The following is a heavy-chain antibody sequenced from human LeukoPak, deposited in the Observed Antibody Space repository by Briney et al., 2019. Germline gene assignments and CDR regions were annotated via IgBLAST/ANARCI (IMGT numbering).Heavy chain of an antibody. V-gene: IGHV3-30-3*01. CDR3: ARVFLERLTSGYFDN. D-gene: IGHD3-3*01. Sequence: PGGSLRLSCAASGFTSSDYAMHWVRQGPGKGLEWGAVISDEGHQKYYGDSVKGRFTISRDNPKNTLYLQMNSLRDDDTAVYYCARVFLERLTSGYFDNWGQGTLVTVSP. CDR2: ISDEGHQK. J-gene: IGHJ4*02. CDR1: GFTSSDYA.